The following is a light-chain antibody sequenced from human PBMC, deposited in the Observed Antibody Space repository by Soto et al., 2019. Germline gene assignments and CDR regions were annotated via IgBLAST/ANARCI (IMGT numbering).Light chain of an antibody. CDR2: KIS. Sequence: DVVLTQTPLSSPVTVGQPASISCRSSQSLVHSDGNTYLSWLHQRPGQPPRLLIYKISMRFSGVPDRWSGSGAWTDFTLKISSVESEDVGVYYGMQASQFPWTFGQGTNVEI. CDR1: QSLVHSDGNTY. J-gene: IGKJ1*01. CDR3: MQASQFPWT. V-gene: IGKV2-24*01.